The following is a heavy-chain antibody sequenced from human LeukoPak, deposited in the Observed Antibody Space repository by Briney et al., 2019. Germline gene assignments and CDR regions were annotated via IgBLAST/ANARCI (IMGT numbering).Heavy chain of an antibody. D-gene: IGHD3-3*01. Sequence: SETLSLTCTVSGGSISSHYWSWIRQPPGKGLEGIGYIYYSGSTNYNPSLKSRVTISVDTSKNQFSLKLSSVTAADTAVYYCAREVGYYYYMDVWGKGTTVTVSS. CDR1: GGSISSHY. V-gene: IGHV4-59*11. J-gene: IGHJ6*03. CDR2: IYYSGST. CDR3: AREVGYYYYMDV.